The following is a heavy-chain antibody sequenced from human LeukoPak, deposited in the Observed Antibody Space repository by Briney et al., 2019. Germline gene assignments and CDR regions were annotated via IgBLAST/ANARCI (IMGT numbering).Heavy chain of an antibody. V-gene: IGHV4-39*07. Sequence: SETRSPTCTVSGGSISSGAYYWSWIRQPPGKGLEWIGSIYYSGSTYYNPSLKSRVTISVDTSKNQFSLKLSSVTAADTAVYYCARGDDSGSYLLSGPFDYWGQGTLVTVSS. J-gene: IGHJ4*02. CDR1: GGSISSGAYY. D-gene: IGHD1-26*01. CDR3: ARGDDSGSYLLSGPFDY. CDR2: IYYSGST.